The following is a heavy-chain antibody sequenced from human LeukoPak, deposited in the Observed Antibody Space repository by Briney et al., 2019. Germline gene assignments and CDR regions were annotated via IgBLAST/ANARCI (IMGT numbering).Heavy chain of an antibody. D-gene: IGHD3-22*01. CDR3: ARPSCTPSSCYSDY. CDR1: GFIFSDYY. V-gene: IGHV3-11*01. CDR2: ISDGGRPL. J-gene: IGHJ4*02. Sequence: KPGGSLRLSCAASGFIFSDYYMSWIRQAPGKGLEGVSFISDGGRPLHYADSVKGRFTISRDNAKNSLYLQMNSLRDEDTAVYFCARPSCTPSSCYSDYWGQGALVTVSS.